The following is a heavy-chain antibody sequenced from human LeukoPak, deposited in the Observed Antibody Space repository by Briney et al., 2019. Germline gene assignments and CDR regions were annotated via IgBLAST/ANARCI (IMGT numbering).Heavy chain of an antibody. Sequence: GRSLRLSCAASGFTFRNYGMHWIRQAPAKGLVWVSRIDEYGTTINYADSVKGRFTISRNNAGDTLFLQMNSLRAEDTGVYYCATDLSGRQDYWGQGTLVTVSS. J-gene: IGHJ4*02. CDR1: GFTFRNYG. D-gene: IGHD5-12*01. V-gene: IGHV3-74*01. CDR3: ATDLSGRQDY. CDR2: IDEYGTTI.